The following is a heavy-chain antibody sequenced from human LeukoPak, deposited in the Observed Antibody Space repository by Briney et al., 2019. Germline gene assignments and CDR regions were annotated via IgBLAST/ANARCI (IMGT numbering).Heavy chain of an antibody. D-gene: IGHD3-10*01. CDR3: ARGHGLLWFGEFPGY. CDR2: INPSGGST. Sequence: ASVKVSCKASGYTFTSYYMHWVRQAPGQGLEWMGIINPSGGSTSYAQKFQGRVTMTRDMSTSTVYMELSSLRSEDTAVYYCARGHGLLWFGEFPGYWGQGTLVTVSS. CDR1: GYTFTSYY. J-gene: IGHJ4*02. V-gene: IGHV1-46*01.